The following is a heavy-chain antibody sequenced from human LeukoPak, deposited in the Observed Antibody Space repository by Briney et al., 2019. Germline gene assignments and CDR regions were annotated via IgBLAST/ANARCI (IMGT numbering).Heavy chain of an antibody. D-gene: IGHD1-26*01. CDR1: GYTFTGYY. V-gene: IGHV1-2*02. Sequence: GASVKVSCKASGYTFTGYYLHWVRQAPGQGLEWMGCINPNSGGTNYAQRFQGRVTMTRDASIRTASMELSRLRSDDTAMYYCASDGVGPTNYSMDVWGTGTTVTVSS. CDR2: INPNSGGT. CDR3: ASDGVGPTNYSMDV. J-gene: IGHJ6*03.